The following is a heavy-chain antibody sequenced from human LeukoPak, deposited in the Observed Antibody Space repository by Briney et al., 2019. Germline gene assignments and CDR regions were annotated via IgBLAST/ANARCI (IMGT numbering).Heavy chain of an antibody. D-gene: IGHD2-15*01. J-gene: IGHJ1*01. CDR3: AQQVGYCSSGSCYFTY. CDR2: ISNTGGST. CDR1: GFTFSNYW. Sequence: QTGGSLRLSCEASGFTFSNYWMSWVRQAPGKGLEWVSAISNTGGSTYYADSVKGRFTISRDKSKNTLSLQMNSLRAEDTAVYYCAQQVGYCSSGSCYFTYWGQGTLVTVSS. V-gene: IGHV3-23*01.